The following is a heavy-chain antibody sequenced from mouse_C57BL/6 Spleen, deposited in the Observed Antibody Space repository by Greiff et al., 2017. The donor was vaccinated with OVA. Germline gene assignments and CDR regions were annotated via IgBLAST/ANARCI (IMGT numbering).Heavy chain of an antibody. J-gene: IGHJ4*01. Sequence: EVQLVESGPGMVKPSQSLSLTCTVTGYSITSGYDWHWIRHFPGNKLEWMGYISYSGSTNYNPTLKSRISITHDTSKNHFFLKLNAVTTDDTATKYCSRGGNYYAMDYWGQGTSVTVSS. CDR1: GYSITSGYD. V-gene: IGHV3-1*01. CDR2: ISYSGST. CDR3: SRGGNYYAMDY. D-gene: IGHD2-1*01.